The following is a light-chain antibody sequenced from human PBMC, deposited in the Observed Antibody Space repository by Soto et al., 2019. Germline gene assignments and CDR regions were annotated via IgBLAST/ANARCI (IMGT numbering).Light chain of an antibody. CDR1: SSDVGGYNY. J-gene: IGLJ1*01. Sequence: QSALTQPASVSGSPGQSITISCTGTSSDVGGYNYVSWYQHHPGKAPKLIIFDVSNRPSGISNRFSGSKSGNTASLTISGLQAEDEADYYCISYTSSSPYVFGTGTKSPS. V-gene: IGLV2-14*03. CDR3: ISYTSSSPYV. CDR2: DVS.